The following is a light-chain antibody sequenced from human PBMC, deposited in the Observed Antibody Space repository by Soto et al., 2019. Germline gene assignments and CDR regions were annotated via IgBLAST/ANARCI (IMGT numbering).Light chain of an antibody. J-gene: IGKJ4*01. CDR1: QIISSY. Sequence: QMPQSHSTLPASLGDRVAITCGASQIISSYLNWYQQNPGKPPKLLIYAASTLQSGVPSRFSGSGSGTDFTLTISSLQPEDFATYFCQQTYTVPFTFGGGTKV. V-gene: IGKV1-39*01. CDR2: AAS. CDR3: QQTYTVPFT.